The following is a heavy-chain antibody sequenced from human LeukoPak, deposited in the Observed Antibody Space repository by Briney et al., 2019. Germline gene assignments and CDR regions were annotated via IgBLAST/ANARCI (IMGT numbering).Heavy chain of an antibody. CDR2: ISYDGSNK. J-gene: IGHJ6*03. CDR1: GFTFDDYA. Sequence: PGRSLRLSCAASGFTFDDYAMHWVRQAPGKGLEWVAVISYDGSNKYYADSVKGRFTISRDNSKNTLYLQMNSLRAEDTAVYYCARDLSQGYYYYYYMDVWGRGTTVTVSS. CDR3: ARDLSQGYYYYYYMDV. V-gene: IGHV3-30-3*01.